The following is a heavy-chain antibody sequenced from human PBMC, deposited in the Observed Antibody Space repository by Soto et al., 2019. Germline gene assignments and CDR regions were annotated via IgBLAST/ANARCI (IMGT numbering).Heavy chain of an antibody. V-gene: IGHV4-34*01. J-gene: IGHJ5*02. CDR2: INNSGSK. CDR3: ARLVAEDFVWFDP. CDR1: GGSFSGYC. Sequence: SETLSLTCAVYGGSFSGYCWIWIRQPQGKGMEWIGEINNSGSKKYNPSIKSRVTISVDKSKNQFSLKMSSVTAADTAVYYCARLVAEDFVWFDPWGQGTLVTVSS.